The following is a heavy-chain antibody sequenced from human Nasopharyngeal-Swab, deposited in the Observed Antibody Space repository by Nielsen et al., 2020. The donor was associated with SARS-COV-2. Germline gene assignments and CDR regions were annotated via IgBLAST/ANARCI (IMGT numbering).Heavy chain of an antibody. V-gene: IGHV1-8*01. CDR1: GYTLTELS. D-gene: IGHD2-15*01. J-gene: IGHJ6*02. CDR2: MNPNSGNT. Sequence: ASVKVSCKVSGYTLTELSMHWVRQATGQGLEWMGWMNPNSGNTGYAQKFQGRVTMTRNTSISTAYMELSSLRSEDTAVYYCARGSGVVVVAATLHYYYGMDVWGQGTTVTVSS. CDR3: ARGSGVVVVAATLHYYYGMDV.